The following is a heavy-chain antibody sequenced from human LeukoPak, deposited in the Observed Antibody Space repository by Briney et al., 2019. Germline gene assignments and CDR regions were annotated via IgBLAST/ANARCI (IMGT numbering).Heavy chain of an antibody. CDR1: GGSISSSSHY. CDR3: ARGPSNYYDSSGYYRPYYYYYYGMDV. V-gene: IGHV4-39*07. D-gene: IGHD3-22*01. J-gene: IGHJ6*02. CDR2: IYYSGST. Sequence: PSETLSLTCTVSGGSISSSSHYWGWIRQPPGKGLEWIGSIYYSGSTYYNPSLKSRVTISVGRSKNQFSLKLSPVTAADTAVYYCARGPSNYYDSSGYYRPYYYYYYGMDVWGQGTTVTVSS.